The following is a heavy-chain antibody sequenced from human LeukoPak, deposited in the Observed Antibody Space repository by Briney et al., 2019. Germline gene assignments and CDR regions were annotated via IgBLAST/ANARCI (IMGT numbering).Heavy chain of an antibody. CDR2: ISYDGSNK. D-gene: IGHD5-18*01. V-gene: IGHV3-30*18. J-gene: IGHJ4*02. Sequence: GGSLRLSCAASGFTFSSYGMHWVRQAPGKGLEWVAVISYDGSNKYYADSVKGRFTISRDNSKSTLYLQMNSLRAEDTAVYCCAKPEGGTAMVYYFDYWGQGTLVTVSS. CDR1: GFTFSSYG. CDR3: AKPEGGTAMVYYFDY.